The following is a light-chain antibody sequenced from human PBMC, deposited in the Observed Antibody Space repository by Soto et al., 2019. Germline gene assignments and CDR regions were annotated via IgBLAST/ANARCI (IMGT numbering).Light chain of an antibody. Sequence: DIQMAQSPSSLSASVGDRVTITCRAGQNIAKYLNWYQQKPGKAPLLLIHETSKLEIGVPSRFAGSGSGTDFTLTISSLQPEDFATYYCQETYSKPPTFGGGTKVDIK. CDR3: QETYSKPPT. J-gene: IGKJ4*01. CDR1: QNIAKY. V-gene: IGKV1-39*01. CDR2: ETS.